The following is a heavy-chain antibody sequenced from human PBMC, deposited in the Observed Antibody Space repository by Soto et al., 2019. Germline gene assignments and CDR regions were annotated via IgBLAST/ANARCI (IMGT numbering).Heavy chain of an antibody. CDR3: AAPRAAVPHTRYFDP. CDR1: GFAFSNFA. Sequence: EAQLLESGGGLVQPGGSLRLSCAASGFAFSNFAMSWVRQAPGKGLEWVSAIGAGSRGTHYAESVEDRFTISRDDSNNTLYLQLNSLPAADTAVYYCAAPRAAVPHTRYFDPWGQGTPVTVSP. V-gene: IGHV3-23*01. CDR2: IGAGSRGT. J-gene: IGHJ5*02. D-gene: IGHD6-13*01.